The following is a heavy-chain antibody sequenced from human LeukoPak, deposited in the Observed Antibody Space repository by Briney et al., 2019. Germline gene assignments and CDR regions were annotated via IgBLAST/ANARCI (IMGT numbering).Heavy chain of an antibody. V-gene: IGHV4-4*07. D-gene: IGHD1-26*01. CDR1: GGSISSYY. CDR2: IYTSGST. CDR3: ARLRSTYWYFDL. J-gene: IGHJ2*01. Sequence: SETLSLTCTVSGGSISSYYWSWIRQPAGKGLEWIGRIYTSGSTNYNPSLKSRVTMSVDTSKNQFSLKLSSVTAADTAVYFCARLRSTYWYFDLWGRGTLVTVSS.